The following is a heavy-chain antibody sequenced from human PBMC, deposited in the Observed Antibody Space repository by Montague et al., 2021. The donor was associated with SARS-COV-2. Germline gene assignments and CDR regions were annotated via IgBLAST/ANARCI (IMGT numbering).Heavy chain of an antibody. CDR3: ARVGRQQLVRLSGMDV. CDR1: GGSISSSSYY. V-gene: IGHV4-39*07. D-gene: IGHD6-13*01. Sequence: SETLSLTCTVSGGSISSSSYYWGWIRQPPGKGLEWIGSIYYSGSTYYNPSLKSRVTISVDTSKNQFSLKLSSVTAADTAVYYCARVGRQQLVRLSGMDVWGQGTMVTVS. CDR2: IYYSGST. J-gene: IGHJ6*02.